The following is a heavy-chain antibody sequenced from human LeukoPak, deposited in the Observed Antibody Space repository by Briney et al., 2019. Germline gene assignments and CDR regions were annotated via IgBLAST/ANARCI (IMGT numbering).Heavy chain of an antibody. CDR3: ARTTHRGADAFDI. Sequence: ASVKVSFKTSGYTFTIYVINWVRQAPGQGLEWMGWISAYNGNTNYAQKFQGRVTMTTDTSTSTAYMELRSLRSDDTAVYYCARTTHRGADAFDIWGQGTLVTVSS. V-gene: IGHV1-18*01. CDR1: GYTFTIYV. D-gene: IGHD3-10*01. CDR2: ISAYNGNT. J-gene: IGHJ3*02.